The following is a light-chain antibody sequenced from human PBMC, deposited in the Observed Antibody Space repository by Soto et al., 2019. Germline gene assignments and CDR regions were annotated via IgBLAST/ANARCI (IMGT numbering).Light chain of an antibody. CDR1: SSNIGSEY. V-gene: IGLV1-47*01. J-gene: IGLJ3*02. Sequence: QSVLTQPPSASGTPGQRVTISCSGSSSNIGSEYVVWYQHLPGTAPKLLIYRNNQRPSGVPNRFAGSKSGTSASLAISELRSEDEADYYCAARDDSLSGHWVFGGGTQLTVL. CDR3: AARDDSLSGHWV. CDR2: RNN.